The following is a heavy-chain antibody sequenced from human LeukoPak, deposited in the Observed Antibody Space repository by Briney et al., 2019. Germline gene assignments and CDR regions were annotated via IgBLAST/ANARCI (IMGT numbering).Heavy chain of an antibody. J-gene: IGHJ4*02. CDR2: ISSSSSYI. Sequence: GESLKISCAASGFTFSSYSMNWVRQAPGKGLEWVSSISSSSSYIYYADSVKGRFTISRDNAKNSLYLQMNSLRAEDTAVYYCARELAGDYWGQGTLVTVSS. V-gene: IGHV3-21*01. CDR1: GFTFSSYS. CDR3: ARELAGDY. D-gene: IGHD3-3*02.